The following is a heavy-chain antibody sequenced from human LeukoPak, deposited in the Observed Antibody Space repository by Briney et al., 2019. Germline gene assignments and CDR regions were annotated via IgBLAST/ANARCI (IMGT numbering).Heavy chain of an antibody. V-gene: IGHV3-30*14. CDR2: ISYDGSNK. Sequence: GGSLRLSCAASGFTFSSYAMHWVRQAPGKGLEWLAVISYDGSNKYYADSVKGRFTISRDNSKNTLYLQMNSLRAEDTAVYYCAREERGYCTNGVCSGFDYWGQGTLVTVSS. J-gene: IGHJ4*02. D-gene: IGHD2-8*01. CDR3: AREERGYCTNGVCSGFDY. CDR1: GFTFSSYA.